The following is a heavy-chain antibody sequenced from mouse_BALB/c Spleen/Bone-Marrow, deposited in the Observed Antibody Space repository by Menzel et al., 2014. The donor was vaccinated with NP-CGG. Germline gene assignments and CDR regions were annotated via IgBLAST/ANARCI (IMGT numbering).Heavy chain of an antibody. Sequence: QVQLKESGAELAKPGASVKMSCKASGYTFTSYWMYSIKQRPGQGLEWIGYINPSTGYTEYNQKFKDKATLTADKSSNTAYMQLSSLTSEDSAVYYCARKGYGNYHYYAMDYWGQGTSVTVSS. V-gene: IGHV1-7*01. CDR3: ARKGYGNYHYYAMDY. CDR2: INPSTGYT. CDR1: GYTFTSYW. J-gene: IGHJ4*01. D-gene: IGHD2-1*01.